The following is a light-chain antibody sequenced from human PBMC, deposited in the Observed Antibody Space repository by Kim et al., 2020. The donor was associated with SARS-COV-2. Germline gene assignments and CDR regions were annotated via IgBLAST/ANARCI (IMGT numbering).Light chain of an antibody. CDR3: QVWDSSSDHPV. CDR2: YDS. V-gene: IGLV3-21*04. Sequence: APGKTARITCGGNNIGSKSVHWYQQKPGQAPVLVIYYDSDRPSGIPERFSGSNSGNTATLTISRVEAGDEADYYSQVWDSSSDHPVFGGGTQLTVL. J-gene: IGLJ3*02. CDR1: NIGSKS.